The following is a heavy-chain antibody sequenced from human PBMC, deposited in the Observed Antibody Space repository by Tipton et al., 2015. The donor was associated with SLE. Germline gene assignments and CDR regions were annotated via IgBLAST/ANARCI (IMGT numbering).Heavy chain of an antibody. CDR1: GFTFSSYS. D-gene: IGHD2-2*01. CDR2: INSRSYYI. CDR3: SGSISFYYGMDV. J-gene: IGHJ6*02. Sequence: GSLRLSCAASGFTFSSYSLNWVRQAPGKGPEWVSSINSRSYYIKYADSVKGRFTISRDNSKNTLYLQMNSLRAEDTAVYYCSGSISFYYGMDVWGQGTTVTVSS. V-gene: IGHV3-21*01.